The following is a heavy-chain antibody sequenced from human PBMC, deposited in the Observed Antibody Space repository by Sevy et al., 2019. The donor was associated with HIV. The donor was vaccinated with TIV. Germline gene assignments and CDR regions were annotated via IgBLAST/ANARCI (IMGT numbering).Heavy chain of an antibody. V-gene: IGHV4-4*07. Sequence: SETLSLTCTVSGGSITSYPWSWIRQPAGKGLEWLWRIYINGNSNYNPSLKSRVTMSVDTSKNQFSLKLTSVNAADTAVYFCAGEGGASSAWFENWFGPWGQGTLVTVSS. D-gene: IGHD6-19*01. CDR1: GGSITSYP. CDR3: AGEGGASSAWFENWFGP. CDR2: IYINGNS. J-gene: IGHJ5*02.